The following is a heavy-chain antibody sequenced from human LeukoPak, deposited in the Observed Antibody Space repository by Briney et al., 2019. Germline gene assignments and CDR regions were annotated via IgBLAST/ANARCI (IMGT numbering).Heavy chain of an antibody. CDR3: AREVAYGGSEFDY. J-gene: IGHJ4*02. D-gene: IGHD4-23*01. CDR1: GFTFSSYA. CDR2: ISYDGSNK. Sequence: GGSLRLSCAASGFTFSSYAMHWVRQAPGKGLEWVAVISYDGSNKYYADSVKGRFTISRDNSKNTLYLQMNSLRAEDTAVYYCAREVAYGGSEFDYWGQGTLVTVSS. V-gene: IGHV3-30-3*01.